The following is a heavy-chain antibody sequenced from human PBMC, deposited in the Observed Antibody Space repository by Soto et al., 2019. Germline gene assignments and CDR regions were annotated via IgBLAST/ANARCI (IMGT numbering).Heavy chain of an antibody. CDR3: ASAHDYRCDY. V-gene: IGHV3-7*01. CDR1: GFTFSSYW. J-gene: IGHJ4*02. D-gene: IGHD4-17*01. Sequence: EVQLVESGGGLVQPGGSLRLSCAASGFTFSSYWMSWVRQAPGKGLEWVAHIKQDGSEKNYEDSVKGRFTISRDNAKNSLYLQMNSLRAEDTAVYYCASAHDYRCDYWGQGTLVTVSS. CDR2: IKQDGSEK.